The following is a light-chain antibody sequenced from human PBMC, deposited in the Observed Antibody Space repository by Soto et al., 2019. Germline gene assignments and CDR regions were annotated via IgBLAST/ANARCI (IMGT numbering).Light chain of an antibody. CDR2: KAY. CDR3: QHSNSYPET. CDR1: QSISSW. Sequence: DIKMTQSPYTLSASVGERATITCRASQSISSWLAWYQQKPGKAPKLLIYKAYTLRSGVPSRFSGSGSGTEFTLTISSLQPDDFATYYCQHSNSYPETFGQGTTLEIK. J-gene: IGKJ1*01. V-gene: IGKV1-5*03.